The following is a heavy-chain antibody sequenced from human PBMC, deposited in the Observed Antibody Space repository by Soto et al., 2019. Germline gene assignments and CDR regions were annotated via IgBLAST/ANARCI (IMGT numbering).Heavy chain of an antibody. V-gene: IGHV4-39*01. CDR2: IYYSGST. J-gene: IGHJ6*03. D-gene: IGHD6-6*01. Sequence: PSETLSLTCTVSGVSISSSSYYWGWIRQPPGKGLEWIGSIYYSGSTYYNPSLKSRVTISVDTSKNQFSLKLSSVTAADTAVYYCARRVVAARHPYYYYYYMDVWGKGTTVTVSS. CDR3: ARRVVAARHPYYYYYYMDV. CDR1: GVSISSSSYY.